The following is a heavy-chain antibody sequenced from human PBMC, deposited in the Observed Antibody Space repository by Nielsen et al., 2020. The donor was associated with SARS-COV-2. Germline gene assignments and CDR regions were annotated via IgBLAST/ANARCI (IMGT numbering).Heavy chain of an antibody. CDR1: GFTFSSYA. Sequence: GGSLRLSCAASGFTFSSYAVHWVRQAPGKGLEWVAVISYDGSNKYYADSVKGRFTISRDNSKNTLYLQMNSLRAEDTAVYYCAREKAIVVVVAATFDYWGQGTLVTVSS. CDR2: ISYDGSNK. V-gene: IGHV3-30-3*01. D-gene: IGHD2-15*01. J-gene: IGHJ4*02. CDR3: AREKAIVVVVAATFDY.